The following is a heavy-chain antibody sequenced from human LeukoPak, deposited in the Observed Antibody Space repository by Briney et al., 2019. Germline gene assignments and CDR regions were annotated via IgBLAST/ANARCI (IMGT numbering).Heavy chain of an antibody. CDR1: GFTFSSYS. J-gene: IGHJ4*02. V-gene: IGHV3-21*01. CDR2: ISSSSSYI. CDR3: ARDRLVRGIVVGYDY. Sequence: GGSLRLSCAASGFTFSSYSMNWVRQAPGKGLEWVSSISSSSSYIYYADSVKGRFTISRDNAKNSLYLQMNSLRAEDTAVYYCARDRLVRGIVVGYDYWGQGTLVTVRS. D-gene: IGHD3-22*01.